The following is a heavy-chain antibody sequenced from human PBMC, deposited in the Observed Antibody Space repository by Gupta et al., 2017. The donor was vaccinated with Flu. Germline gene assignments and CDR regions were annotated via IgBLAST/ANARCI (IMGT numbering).Heavy chain of an antibody. CDR1: GFTFSGST. Sequence: EVELVESGGGLVQPGGSLKLSCAASGFTFSGSTMHWVRQAPGKGLEWISRIRSKANSYATAYAASVKGRFTISRDDSKNTAYLQMNSLETEDTAVYYCGRGMDGGRFDPRGQGTQVTVSP. J-gene: IGHJ5*02. V-gene: IGHV3-73*01. CDR3: GRGMDGGRFDP. D-gene: IGHD3/OR15-3a*01. CDR2: IRSKANSYAT.